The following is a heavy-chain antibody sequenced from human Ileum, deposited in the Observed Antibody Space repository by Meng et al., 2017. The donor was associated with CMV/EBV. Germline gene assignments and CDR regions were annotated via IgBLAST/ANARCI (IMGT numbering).Heavy chain of an antibody. J-gene: IGHJ5*02. CDR2: FTARGNT. CDR1: GASIRTYC. D-gene: IGHD3-9*01. V-gene: IGHV4-4*07. CDR3: ARDVIRDDTGSWFDP. Sequence: VQLECPGPGLVKLSETLALTGTVSGASIRTYCWSWIRQPAGKGLEWIGRFTARGNTNYNPSLKSRVTMSLDTSLNQFSLRLNSVTAADTAVYYCARDVIRDDTGSWFDPWGQGTLVTVSS.